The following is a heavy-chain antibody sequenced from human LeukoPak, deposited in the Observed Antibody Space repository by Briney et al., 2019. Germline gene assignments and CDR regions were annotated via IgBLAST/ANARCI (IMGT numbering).Heavy chain of an antibody. CDR3: AKVGDCSSTSCYGSYYYYMDV. D-gene: IGHD2-2*01. V-gene: IGHV3-53*01. CDR2: IYSGGST. Sequence: GGSLRLSCAASGFTVSSNYMSWVRQAPGKGLEWVSVIYSGGSTYYADSVKGRFTISRDNSKNTLYLQMNSLRAEDTAVYYCAKVGDCSSTSCYGSYYYYMDVWGKGTTVTVSS. CDR1: GFTVSSNY. J-gene: IGHJ6*03.